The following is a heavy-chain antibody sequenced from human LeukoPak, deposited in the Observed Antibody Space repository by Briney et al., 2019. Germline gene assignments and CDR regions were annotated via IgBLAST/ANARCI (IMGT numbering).Heavy chain of an antibody. CDR2: IYGSGST. V-gene: IGHV4-4*07. CDR1: GDPMSSFY. D-gene: IGHD1-26*01. J-gene: IGHJ5*02. Sequence: SETLSLTCSVSGDPMSSFYWNWIRQPAGKGLEWIGRIYGSGSTNYNPSLKSRVTMSIDTSNNQFSLRLGSVTAADTAVYYCARDESGNFPNWFDPWGQGTLVTVSS. CDR3: ARDESGNFPNWFDP.